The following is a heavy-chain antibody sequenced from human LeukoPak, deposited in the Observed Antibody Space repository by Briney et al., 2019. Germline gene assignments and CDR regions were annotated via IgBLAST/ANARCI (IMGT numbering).Heavy chain of an antibody. J-gene: IGHJ3*02. V-gene: IGHV4-34*01. CDR3: ARHGIGYYDSRSRDAFDI. D-gene: IGHD3-22*01. CDR2: INHSGST. Sequence: PSETLSLTCAVYGGSFSGYYWSWIRQPPGKGLEWIGEINHSGSTNYNPSLKSRVTISVDTSKNQFSLKLSSVTAADTAVYYCARHGIGYYDSRSRDAFDIWGQGTMVTVSS. CDR1: GGSFSGYY.